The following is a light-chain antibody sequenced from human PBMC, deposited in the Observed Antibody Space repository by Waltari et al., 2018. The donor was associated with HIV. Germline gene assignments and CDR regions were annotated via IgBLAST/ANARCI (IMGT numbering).Light chain of an antibody. Sequence: EVVLTQSPGTLSLSPGEGAALFCRASQKINNNHLAWYQQRPGQAPRLLIYDGSSRAAGIPVRFIGSGSGTDFTLSITRLEPEDFAVYYCQQYGAGYSFGQGTRLDIK. CDR1: QKINNNH. J-gene: IGKJ2*01. V-gene: IGKV3-20*01. CDR2: DGS. CDR3: QQYGAGYS.